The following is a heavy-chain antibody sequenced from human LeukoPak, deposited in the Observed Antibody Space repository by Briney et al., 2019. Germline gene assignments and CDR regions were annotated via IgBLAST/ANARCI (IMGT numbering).Heavy chain of an antibody. CDR2: LSWNSGII. Sequence: GGSLRLSCAASGFTFDDYAMHWVRQAPGKGLEWVSGLSWNSGIIGYADSVKGRFSISRDNAKNSLSLQMNSLRPEDTALYYCAKVGSSGGDQAFHIWGQGTMVTVSS. CDR1: GFTFDDYA. CDR3: AKVGSSGGDQAFHI. J-gene: IGHJ3*02. D-gene: IGHD3-10*01. V-gene: IGHV3-9*01.